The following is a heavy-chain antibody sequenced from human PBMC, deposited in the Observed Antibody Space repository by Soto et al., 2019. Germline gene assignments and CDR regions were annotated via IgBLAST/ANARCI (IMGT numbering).Heavy chain of an antibody. CDR1: GDTISSYY. V-gene: IGHV4-59*08. J-gene: IGHJ4*02. Sequence: QVQLQESGQGLVKPSETLSLTCTVSGDTISSYYWTWIRQPPGKGLEWIAFIYYGGSTNYNPSLKSRVTISVDTSKNQFSLNLNSVTAADTAVYYCARPGRDWGSLEYWGQGTRVSVSS. D-gene: IGHD7-27*01. CDR2: IYYGGST. CDR3: ARPGRDWGSLEY.